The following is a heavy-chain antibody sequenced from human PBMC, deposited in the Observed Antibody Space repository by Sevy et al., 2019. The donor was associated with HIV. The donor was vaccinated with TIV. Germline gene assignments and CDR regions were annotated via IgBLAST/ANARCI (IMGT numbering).Heavy chain of an antibody. CDR2: IYPGDSDT. D-gene: IGHD1-1*01. CDR3: ARGARGTLPSYYYYTMDV. Sequence: GESLKISCKGSGYSFSDYWVGWVRQMPGKGLEWMGIIYPGDSDTTYSRAFQGQVTISADKSISTAYLQWSSLKASDTAIYYCARGARGTLPSYYYYTMDVWGQGTTVTVSS. V-gene: IGHV5-51*01. CDR1: GYSFSDYW. J-gene: IGHJ6*02.